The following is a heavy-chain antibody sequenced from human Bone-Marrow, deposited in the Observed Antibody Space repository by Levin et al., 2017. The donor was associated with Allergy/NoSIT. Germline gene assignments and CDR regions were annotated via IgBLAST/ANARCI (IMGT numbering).Heavy chain of an antibody. CDR2: IQYSGSI. J-gene: IGHJ4*02. V-gene: IGHV4-59*02. CDR3: ARGDYSSSYRH. CDR1: GGSVTSYS. D-gene: IGHD6-13*01. Sequence: SQTLSLTCTVSGGSVTSYSWNWIRQPPWKGLEWIGSIQYSGSITYNPSLKSRVTISVDTSKNQFSLTLTSVTAADTAVYYCARGDYSSSYRHWGQGTLVTVSS.